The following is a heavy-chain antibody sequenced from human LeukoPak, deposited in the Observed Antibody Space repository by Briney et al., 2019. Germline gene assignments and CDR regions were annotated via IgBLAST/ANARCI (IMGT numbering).Heavy chain of an antibody. CDR1: GGSISSYY. D-gene: IGHD1-26*01. V-gene: IGHV4-59*08. CDR3: ASRDTSVGATDYYGMDV. CDR2: IYYSGST. J-gene: IGHJ6*02. Sequence: SETLSLTCTASGGSISSYYWSWIRQPPGKGLEWIGYIYYSGSTNYNPSLKSRVTISVDTSKNQFSLKLSSVTAADTAVYYCASRDTSVGATDYYGMDVWGQGTTVTVSS.